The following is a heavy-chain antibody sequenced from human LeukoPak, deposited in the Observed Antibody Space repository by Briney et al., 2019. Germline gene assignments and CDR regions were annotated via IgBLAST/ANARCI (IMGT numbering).Heavy chain of an antibody. J-gene: IGHJ5*02. CDR2: IIPLFGIP. CDR1: GGTFSTST. Sequence: SVKVSCKASGGTFSTSTINWVRQAPGQGLGWMGGIIPLFGIPNYAQKFQGTVTITTDESTSTAYMELSSLRSEDTAVYYCARSPVDYCSGGSCYNNWFDPWGQGTLVTVSS. CDR3: ARSPVDYCSGGSCYNNWFDP. V-gene: IGHV1-69*05. D-gene: IGHD2-15*01.